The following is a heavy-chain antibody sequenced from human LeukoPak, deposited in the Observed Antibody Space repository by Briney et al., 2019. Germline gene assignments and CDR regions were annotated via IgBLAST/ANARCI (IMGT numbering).Heavy chain of an antibody. CDR1: GFTFSTYW. J-gene: IGHJ4*02. D-gene: IGHD4-17*01. Sequence: SGGSLRLSCAASGFTFSTYWMHWVRQAPGKGLVWVSRINSDGSDTTYADSVKGRFTISRDNAKNTVYLQMNSLRAEDTAVYYCARGTFGDFNWGPGTLVSVSS. CDR3: ARGTFGDFN. V-gene: IGHV3-74*01. CDR2: INSDGSDT.